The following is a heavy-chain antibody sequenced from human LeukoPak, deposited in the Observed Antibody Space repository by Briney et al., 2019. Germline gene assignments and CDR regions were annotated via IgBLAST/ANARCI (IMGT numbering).Heavy chain of an antibody. CDR3: ASPYSSRWYELCY. CDR2: ISYDGSNK. Sequence: GGSLRLSCAASGFTFSSYAMHWVRQAPGKGLEWVAVISYDGSNKYYADSVKGRFTISRDNSKNTLYLQMNSLRAEDTAVYYCASPYSSRWYELCYWGQGTLVTVSS. D-gene: IGHD6-13*01. J-gene: IGHJ4*02. CDR1: GFTFSSYA. V-gene: IGHV3-30*04.